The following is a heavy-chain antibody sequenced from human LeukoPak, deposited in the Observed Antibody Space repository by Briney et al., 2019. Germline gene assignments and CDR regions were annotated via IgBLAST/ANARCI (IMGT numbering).Heavy chain of an antibody. CDR1: GFTFNDYA. CDR3: ATDCSGNRCYSL. D-gene: IGHD2-15*01. CDR2: ISGDGGST. Sequence: GESLRLSCAVPGFTFNDYAMNWGRQAPGKGLEWVSFISGDGGSTYYADSVKGRFTISRDNSKNYLYLQMNSLRLGDTALYYCATDCSGNRCYSLWGQGTLVTVSS. V-gene: IGHV3-43*02. J-gene: IGHJ4*02.